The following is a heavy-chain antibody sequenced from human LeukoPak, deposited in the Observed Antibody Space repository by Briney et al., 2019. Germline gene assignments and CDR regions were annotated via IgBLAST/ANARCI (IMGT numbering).Heavy chain of an antibody. V-gene: IGHV1-46*01. CDR1: GYTFTSYC. D-gene: IGHD6-13*01. CDR2: INPSGGST. CDR3: ARGDGSSWSSNWFDP. J-gene: IGHJ5*02. Sequence: ASVKVSCKASGYTFTSYCMHWVRQAPGQGLEWMGIINPSGGSTSYAQKFQGRVTMTRDTSTSTVYMELSSLRSEDTAVYYCARGDGSSWSSNWFDPWGQGTLVTVSS.